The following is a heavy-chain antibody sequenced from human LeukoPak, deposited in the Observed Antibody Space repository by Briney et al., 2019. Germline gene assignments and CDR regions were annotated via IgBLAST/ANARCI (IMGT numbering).Heavy chain of an antibody. CDR1: GFTFSSYA. CDR3: ARELSVRSSWTYYCDH. J-gene: IGHJ4*02. CDR2: ISGNGGST. D-gene: IGHD6-13*01. Sequence: GGSLRLSCAASGFTFSSYAMNSVRQAPGKGLEWVSAISGNGGSTYYADSVKGRFPISRDNSKNTLYLQMHSLRAEDTAFYYCARELSVRSSWTYYCDHWGQGTLVTVSS. V-gene: IGHV3-23*01.